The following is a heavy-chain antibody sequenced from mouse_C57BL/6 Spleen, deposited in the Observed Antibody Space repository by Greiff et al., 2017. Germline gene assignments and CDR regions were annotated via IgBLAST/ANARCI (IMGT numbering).Heavy chain of an antibody. CDR2: INPGSGGT. D-gene: IGHD2-4*01. CDR1: GYAFTNYL. CDR3: ARMGTYEYFAY. Sequence: VQLQQSGAELVRPGTSVKVSCKASGYAFTNYLIEWVKQRPGQGLEWIGVINPGSGGTNYNEKFKRKATLTADKSSSTAYMQLSSLTSEDSAVYFCARMGTYEYFAYWGQGTLVTVSA. J-gene: IGHJ3*01. V-gene: IGHV1-54*01.